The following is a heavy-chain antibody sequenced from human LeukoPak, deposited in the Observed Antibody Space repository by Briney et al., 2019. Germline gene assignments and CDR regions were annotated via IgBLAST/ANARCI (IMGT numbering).Heavy chain of an antibody. J-gene: IGHJ4*02. CDR1: GFTFGSYG. D-gene: IGHD4-11*01. CDR3: TKEYSNAMDYYDY. CDR2: VSYHGRNK. Sequence: PGRSLRLSCAASGFTFGSYGMHWVRQAPGKGLEWVAVVSYHGRNKHYADSVQGRFTISRDNSKNTVYLQMDSLRPDDTAAYYCTKEYSNAMDYYDYWGQGTLVTVSS. V-gene: IGHV3-30*18.